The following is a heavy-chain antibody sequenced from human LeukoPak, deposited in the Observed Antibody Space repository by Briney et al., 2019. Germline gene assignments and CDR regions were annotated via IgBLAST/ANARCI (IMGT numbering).Heavy chain of an antibody. CDR2: IKQDGSEK. D-gene: IGHD6-13*01. CDR1: GFSFSSYW. CDR3: AGDLLWVYQSPVFDY. J-gene: IGHJ4*02. V-gene: IGHV3-7*01. Sequence: PGGLLRLSCAASGFSFSSYWMSWVRQAPGKGPAGGANIKQDGSEKYYVDSVKGRFTISRDNAKNSLYLQMNSLRAEDTAVYYCAGDLLWVYQSPVFDYWGQGTLVTVSS.